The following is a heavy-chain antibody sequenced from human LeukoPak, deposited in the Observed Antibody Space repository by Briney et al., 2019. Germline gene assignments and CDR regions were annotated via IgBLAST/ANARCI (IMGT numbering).Heavy chain of an antibody. V-gene: IGHV4-59*08. J-gene: IGHJ4*02. CDR2: MYNSVS. CDR1: GGSISNYY. CDR3: ARHRARDGYNALAY. Sequence: PSETLSLTCTVSGGSISNYYWSWIRQPPGKALEWIAYMYNSVSNYTPSLKSRVTISVDTSKNQFYMKLSSVTAADTAVYYSARHRARDGYNALAYWGQGTLVTVSS. D-gene: IGHD5-24*01.